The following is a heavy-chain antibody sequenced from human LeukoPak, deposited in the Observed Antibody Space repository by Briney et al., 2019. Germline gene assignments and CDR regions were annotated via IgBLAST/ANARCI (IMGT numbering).Heavy chain of an antibody. CDR3: ARGQYQPYYFDY. V-gene: IGHV4-4*07. D-gene: IGHD2-2*01. Sequence: PSETLSLTCTVSGGSISSYYWSWIRQPAGKGLGWIGRIYTSGSTNYNPSLKSRVTMSVDTSKNQFSLKLSSVTAADTAVYYCARGQYQPYYFDYWGQGTLVTVSS. CDR2: IYTSGST. CDR1: GGSISSYY. J-gene: IGHJ4*02.